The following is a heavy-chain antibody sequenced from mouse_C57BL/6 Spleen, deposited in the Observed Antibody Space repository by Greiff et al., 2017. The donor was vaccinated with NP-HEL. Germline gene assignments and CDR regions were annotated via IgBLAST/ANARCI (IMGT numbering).Heavy chain of an antibody. CDR3: ARPLDDGSSFDDMDY. V-gene: IGHV1-72*01. Sequence: VQLQQSGAELVKPGASVKLSCKASGYTFTSYWMHWVKQRPGRGLERIGRIDPNSGGTKYHEKFKRKATRTVDKPSSTAYMQLSSLTSEVSAVCYGARPLDDGSSFDDMDYWGQGNSVTVSA. J-gene: IGHJ4*01. D-gene: IGHD1-1*01. CDR2: IDPNSGGT. CDR1: GYTFTSYW.